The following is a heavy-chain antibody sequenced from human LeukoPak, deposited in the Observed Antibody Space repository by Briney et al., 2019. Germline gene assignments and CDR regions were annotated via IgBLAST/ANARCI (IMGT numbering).Heavy chain of an antibody. D-gene: IGHD3-3*02. J-gene: IGHJ4*02. CDR3: AVIYRSGYFDY. CDR2: ISSSSSTI. CDR1: GFTFSSYS. V-gene: IGHV3-48*04. Sequence: GGSLRLSCAASGFTFSSYSMNWVRQAPGKGLEWVSYISSSSSTIYYADSVKGRFTISRDNAKNSLYLQMNSLRAEDTAVYYCAVIYRSGYFDYWGQGTLVTVSS.